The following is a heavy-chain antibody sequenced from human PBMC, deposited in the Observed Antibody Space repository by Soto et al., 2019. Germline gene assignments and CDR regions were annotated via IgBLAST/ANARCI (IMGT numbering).Heavy chain of an antibody. J-gene: IGHJ4*02. CDR1: GGSISSSSYY. D-gene: IGHD4-17*01. V-gene: IGHV4-39*01. CDR2: IYYSGST. Sequence: SETLSLTCTVSGGSISSSSYYWGWIRQPPGKGLEWIGSIYYSGSTYYNPSLKSRVTISVDTSKNQFSLKLSSVTAADTAVYYCATRHYGDVDYWGQGTLVTVSS. CDR3: ATRHYGDVDY.